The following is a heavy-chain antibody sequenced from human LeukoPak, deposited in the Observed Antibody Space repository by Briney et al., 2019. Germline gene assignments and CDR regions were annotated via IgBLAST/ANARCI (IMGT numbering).Heavy chain of an antibody. CDR1: GFTFSSYW. CDR2: IKQDGSEK. V-gene: IGHV3-7*01. Sequence: GGSLRLSCAASGFTFSSYWMSWVRQAPGKGLEWVANIKQDGSEKYYVDSVKGRFTISRDNAKNSLYLQMNSLRAEDTAVYYCAREMDIVTTIYQQFDYWGQGTLVTVSS. J-gene: IGHJ4*02. CDR3: AREMDIVTTIYQQFDY. D-gene: IGHD5-12*01.